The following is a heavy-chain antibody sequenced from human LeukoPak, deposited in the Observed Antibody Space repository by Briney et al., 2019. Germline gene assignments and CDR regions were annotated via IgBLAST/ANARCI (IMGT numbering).Heavy chain of an antibody. Sequence: ASVKVSCKASGYTFTSYGISWVRQAPGQGLEWMGWISAYNGNTNYAQKLQGRVTMTTDTSTSTAYMELRSLRSDDTAVYYCARGLYCSGGSCYGEEAFGIWGQGTMVTVSS. V-gene: IGHV1-18*01. CDR3: ARGLYCSGGSCYGEEAFGI. J-gene: IGHJ3*02. CDR2: ISAYNGNT. CDR1: GYTFTSYG. D-gene: IGHD2-15*01.